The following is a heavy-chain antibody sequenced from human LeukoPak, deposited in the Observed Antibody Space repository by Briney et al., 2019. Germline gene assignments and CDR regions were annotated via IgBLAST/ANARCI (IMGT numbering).Heavy chain of an antibody. V-gene: IGHV4-30-4*07. D-gene: IGHD3-9*01. CDR1: GGSISSGGYS. CDR2: IDNSGST. CDR3: ARSHDWLLSFPYYFDY. J-gene: IGHJ4*02. Sequence: PSETLSLTCAVSGGSISSGGYSWSWIRQPPGQGLEWIGYIDNSGSTYYNPSLKSRVTISVDTSKNQFSLKLSSVTAADTAVYYCARSHDWLLSFPYYFDYWGQGTLVTVSS.